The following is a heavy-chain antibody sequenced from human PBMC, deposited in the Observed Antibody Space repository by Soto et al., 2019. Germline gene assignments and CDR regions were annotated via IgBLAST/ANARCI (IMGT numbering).Heavy chain of an antibody. J-gene: IGHJ4*02. Sequence: GGSLRLSCAAPGFTFSRYAMGWFRQGPGKGLEWVAVVSIGGSTHYADSVRGRFTISRDNSKNTLSLQMNSLTAEDTAVYFCAKRRGAGGHFDYWGQGALVTVSS. CDR2: VSIGGST. CDR1: GFTFSRYA. D-gene: IGHD2-15*01. V-gene: IGHV3-23*01. CDR3: AKRRGAGGHFDY.